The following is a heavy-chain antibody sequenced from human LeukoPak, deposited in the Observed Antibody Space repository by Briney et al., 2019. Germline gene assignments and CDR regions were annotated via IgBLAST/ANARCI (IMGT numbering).Heavy chain of an antibody. CDR2: ISGSGGST. Sequence: GGSLRFSCAASGFTFSFYTMNWVRQAPGKGLEWVSAISGSGGSTYYADSVKGRFTISRDNSKNTLYLQMNSLRAEDTAVYYCAKDLLSVYSSGWYYWGQGTLVTVSS. CDR1: GFTFSFYT. J-gene: IGHJ4*02. V-gene: IGHV3-23*01. D-gene: IGHD6-19*01. CDR3: AKDLLSVYSSGWYY.